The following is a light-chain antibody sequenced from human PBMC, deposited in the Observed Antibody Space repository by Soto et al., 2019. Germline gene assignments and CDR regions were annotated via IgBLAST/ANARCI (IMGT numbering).Light chain of an antibody. Sequence: EIVLTQSPGTLSLSPGERATLSCMASQSVSSSYLAWYQQKPGQAPRLLIYGASSWATGIPDRFSGSGSGTDFTLSISRLEPEDFAVYSCQQYDSSPRVTFGGVTKVEIK. J-gene: IGKJ4*01. CDR1: QSVSSSY. CDR3: QQYDSSPRVT. CDR2: GAS. V-gene: IGKV3-20*01.